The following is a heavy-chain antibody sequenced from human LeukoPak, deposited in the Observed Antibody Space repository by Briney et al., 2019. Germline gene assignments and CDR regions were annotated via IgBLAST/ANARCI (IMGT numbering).Heavy chain of an antibody. CDR2: IIPKFAIA. CDR3: ARGISDAPNRWFDP. CDR1: RGTFSNYA. D-gene: IGHD3-16*01. Sequence: SVKVSCKASRGTFSNYAISWVRQAPGQGLEWMGQIIPKFAIAHYAQKFQGRVTITADESTSTAYLELSSLRSEDTAVYYCARGISDAPNRWFDPWGQGTLVTVSS. V-gene: IGHV1-69*13. J-gene: IGHJ5*02.